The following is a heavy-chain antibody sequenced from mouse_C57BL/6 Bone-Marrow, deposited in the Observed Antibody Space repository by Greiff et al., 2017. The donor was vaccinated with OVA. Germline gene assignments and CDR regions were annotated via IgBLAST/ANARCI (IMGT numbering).Heavy chain of an antibody. CDR1: GFTFSSYG. CDR3: ARQLRLLWGDSYYFDY. CDR2: ISSGGSYT. J-gene: IGHJ2*01. Sequence: EVKLVESGGDLVKPGGSLKLSCAASGFTFSSYGMSWVRQTPDKRLEWVATISSGGSYTYYPDSVKGRFTLSRDNAKNTLYLQMSSLKSEDTAMYYCARQLRLLWGDSYYFDYWGQGTTLTVSS. D-gene: IGHD3-2*02. V-gene: IGHV5-6*01.